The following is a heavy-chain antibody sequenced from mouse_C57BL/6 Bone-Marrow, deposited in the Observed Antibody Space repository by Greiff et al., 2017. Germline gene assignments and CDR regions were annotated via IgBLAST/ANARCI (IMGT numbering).Heavy chain of an antibody. V-gene: IGHV1-81*01. CDR1: GYTFTSYG. D-gene: IGHD1-1*01. Sequence: QVQLQQSGAELARPGASVKLSCKASGYTFTSYGISWVKQRTGQGLEWIGEIYPRSGNTYYNEKFKGKATLTADKSSSTAYMELRSLTSEDSAVYFCARERYYGSSYDFDYWGQGTTLTVSS. CDR2: IYPRSGNT. CDR3: ARERYYGSSYDFDY. J-gene: IGHJ2*01.